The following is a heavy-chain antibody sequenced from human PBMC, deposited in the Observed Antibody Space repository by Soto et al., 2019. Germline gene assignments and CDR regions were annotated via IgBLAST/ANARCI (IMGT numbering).Heavy chain of an antibody. Sequence: QVHLVQSGAEVRKPGSSVKVSCEASGGSFISYIFTWVRQSPGQGLEWMGRSIPIPGRADSALKFQDRVTITADRSTQTVYMEWRSLKPEDTALYYCAKSLVFVDHAYMDVWGKGTTVTVSS. J-gene: IGHJ6*03. D-gene: IGHD2-21*01. V-gene: IGHV1-69*02. CDR1: GGSFISYI. CDR3: AKSLVFVDHAYMDV. CDR2: SIPIPGRA.